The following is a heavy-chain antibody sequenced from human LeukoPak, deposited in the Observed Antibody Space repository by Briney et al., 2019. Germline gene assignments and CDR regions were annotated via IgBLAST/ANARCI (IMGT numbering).Heavy chain of an antibody. CDR2: IWYDGSNK. CDR3: ARDPGRGYTYGYGFDY. D-gene: IGHD5-18*01. CDR1: RSTFSNYG. Sequence: PGRSLRLSCAASRSTFSNYGMHWVRQAPGKGLEWVAVIWYDGSNKYYADSVKGRFTISRDNSKNTLYLQMNSLRAEDTAVYYCARDPGRGYTYGYGFDYWGQGTLVTVSS. V-gene: IGHV3-33*01. J-gene: IGHJ4*02.